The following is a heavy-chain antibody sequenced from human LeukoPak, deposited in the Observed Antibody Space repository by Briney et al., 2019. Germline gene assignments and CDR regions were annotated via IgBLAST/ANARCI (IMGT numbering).Heavy chain of an antibody. CDR3: ARHERCSSINCIYNWFDP. Sequence: SETLSLTCTVSGGSISGYYWSWIRQPAGKGLEWIGRIYASGSTNYNPSLKSRLTMSVDTSKNQFSLNLSSVTAADTAVYYCARHERCSSINCIYNWFDPWGQGTLVIVSS. V-gene: IGHV4-4*07. J-gene: IGHJ5*02. CDR2: IYASGST. D-gene: IGHD2-2*01. CDR1: GGSISGYY.